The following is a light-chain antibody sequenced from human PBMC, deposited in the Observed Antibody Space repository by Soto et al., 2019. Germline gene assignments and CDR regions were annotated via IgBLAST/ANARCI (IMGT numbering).Light chain of an antibody. Sequence: QTVVTQPPSASGTPGQRVTISCSGSNSNIGSNTVNWYQQLPGTAPKLLIYSNNQRPSGVPDRFSGSKSGTSASLAISGLQSEDGVDYYCAAWDDSLNGQVIFGGGTQLTVL. V-gene: IGLV1-44*01. CDR3: AAWDDSLNGQVI. CDR1: NSNIGSNT. J-gene: IGLJ2*01. CDR2: SNN.